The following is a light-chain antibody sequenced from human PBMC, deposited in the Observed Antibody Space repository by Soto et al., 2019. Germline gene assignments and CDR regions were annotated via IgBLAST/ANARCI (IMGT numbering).Light chain of an antibody. J-gene: IGKJ1*01. Sequence: EIVLTQSPGTLSLSPGERATLSCRASQNVTNNYLAWYQQKAGQAPRLLIYLASNRAAGTPDRFSGSGSGADFTLTINRLEPEDFAVYFCQQYGSSQWTFGQGTKVDIK. CDR3: QQYGSSQWT. CDR2: LAS. CDR1: QNVTNNY. V-gene: IGKV3-20*01.